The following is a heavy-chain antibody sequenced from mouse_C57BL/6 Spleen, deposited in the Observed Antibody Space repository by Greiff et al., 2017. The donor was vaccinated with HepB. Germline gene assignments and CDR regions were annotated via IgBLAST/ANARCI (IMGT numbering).Heavy chain of an antibody. CDR2: INPSNGGT. Sequence: QVQLKESGTELVKPGASVKLSCKASGCTFTSYWMHWVKQRPGQGLEWIGNINPSNGGTNYNEKFKSKATLTVDKSSSTAYMQLSSLTSEDSAVYYCARNSNYYFDYWGQGTTLTVSS. CDR3: ARNSNYYFDY. V-gene: IGHV1-53*01. J-gene: IGHJ2*01. CDR1: GCTFTSYW. D-gene: IGHD2-5*01.